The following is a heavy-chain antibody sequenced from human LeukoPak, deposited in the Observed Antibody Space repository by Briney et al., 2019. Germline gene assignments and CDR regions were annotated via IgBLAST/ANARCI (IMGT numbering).Heavy chain of an antibody. CDR3: ARENYDSSGYPGRPTYYFDY. V-gene: IGHV3-21*01. D-gene: IGHD3-22*01. CDR1: GFTFSSYS. Sequence: AGGSLRLSCAASGFTFSSYSMNWVRQAPGKGLEWVSSISSSSSYIYYADSVKGRFTISRDNAKNSLYLQMNSLRAEDTAVYYCARENYDSSGYPGRPTYYFDYWGQGTLVTVSS. J-gene: IGHJ4*02. CDR2: ISSSSSYI.